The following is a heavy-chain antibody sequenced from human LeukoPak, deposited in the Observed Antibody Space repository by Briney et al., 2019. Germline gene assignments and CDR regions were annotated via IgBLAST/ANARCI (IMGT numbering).Heavy chain of an antibody. CDR1: GGTFSSYT. D-gene: IGHD4-23*01. Sequence: PAASVKVSCKASGGTFSSYTISWVRQAPGQGLEWMGRIIPILGVANYAQKIQGRVTITADKSTTTAYMELSSLRSEDTAVYYCARSNGGNSASCYDGMHVWGQGTSVTVSS. CDR3: ARSNGGNSASCYDGMHV. V-gene: IGHV1-69*02. J-gene: IGHJ6*02. CDR2: IIPILGVA.